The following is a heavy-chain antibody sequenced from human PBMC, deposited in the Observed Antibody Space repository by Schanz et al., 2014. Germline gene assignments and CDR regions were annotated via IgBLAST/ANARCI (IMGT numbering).Heavy chain of an antibody. CDR2: VRTKDNHYAT. V-gene: IGHV3-73*01. D-gene: IGHD4-4*01. CDR1: GFTFSASA. Sequence: EVHLVDSGGTLVQPGGSLRLSCVGSGFTFSASAIHWVRQASGKGLEWVGRVRTKDNHYATSYGASVSGRFTISRDDSKNTAYLQMNSLRTGDTAMYYCASYDNSGPYYLNPWGRGTLVTVSS. CDR3: ASYDNSGPYYLNP. J-gene: IGHJ5*02.